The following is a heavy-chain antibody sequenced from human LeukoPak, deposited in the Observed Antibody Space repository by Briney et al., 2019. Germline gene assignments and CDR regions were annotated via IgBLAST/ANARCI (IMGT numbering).Heavy chain of an antibody. V-gene: IGHV4-39*01. CDR1: GGSISSSSYY. D-gene: IGHD3-9*01. Sequence: SETLSLTCTVSGGSISSSSYYWGWIRQPPGKGLEWIGSSYYSGSTYYNPSLKSRVTISVDTSKNQFSLKLSSVTAADTAVYYCARQYYDILTGYQGAFDIWGQGTMVTVSS. CDR3: ARQYYDILTGYQGAFDI. J-gene: IGHJ3*02. CDR2: SYYSGST.